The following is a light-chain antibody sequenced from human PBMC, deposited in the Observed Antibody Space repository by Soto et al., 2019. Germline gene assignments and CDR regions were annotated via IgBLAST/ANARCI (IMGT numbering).Light chain of an antibody. Sequence: QSALTQPASVSGSPGQSIAISCTGTSSNVGGYNFVSWYQQHPGKAPKLLFYEVNKRPSGVSNRFSGSKSDNTASLTISGLQAEDEADYYCCSYGGDRIFGGGTQLTVL. CDR1: SSNVGGYNF. V-gene: IGLV2-23*02. J-gene: IGLJ2*01. CDR2: EVN. CDR3: CSYGGDRI.